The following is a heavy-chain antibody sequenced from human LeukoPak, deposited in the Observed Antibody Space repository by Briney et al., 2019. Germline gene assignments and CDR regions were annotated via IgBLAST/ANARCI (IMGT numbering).Heavy chain of an antibody. CDR2: INGAGGAT. CDR1: GFTFSSYA. V-gene: IGHV3-23*01. J-gene: IGHJ4*02. Sequence: GGSLRLSCAASGFTFSSYAMSWVRQAPGKGLEWVSVINGAGGATYYADSVKGRFAISRDNSNNTLYLQINSLTAEDTAVYYCARAPGSSVSIAARPYYFDYWGQGALVTVSS. D-gene: IGHD6-6*01. CDR3: ARAPGSSVSIAARPYYFDY.